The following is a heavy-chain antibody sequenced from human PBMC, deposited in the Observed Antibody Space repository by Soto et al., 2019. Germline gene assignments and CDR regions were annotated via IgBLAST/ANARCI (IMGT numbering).Heavy chain of an antibody. D-gene: IGHD3-3*01. Sequence: SVKVSCKASGGTFSSYAISWVRQAPGQGLEWMGGIIPIFGTANYAQKFQGRVTITADKSTSTAYMELSSLRSEDTAVYYCAGARFLEARYYYGMDVWRQGTTVTVSS. J-gene: IGHJ6*02. CDR2: IIPIFGTA. CDR3: AGARFLEARYYYGMDV. CDR1: GGTFSSYA. V-gene: IGHV1-69*06.